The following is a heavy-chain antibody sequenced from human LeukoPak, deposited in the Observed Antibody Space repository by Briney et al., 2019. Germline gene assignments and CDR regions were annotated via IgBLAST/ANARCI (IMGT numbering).Heavy chain of an antibody. J-gene: IGHJ4*02. D-gene: IGHD6-13*01. CDR1: GFTLSSYS. CDR2: ISSSSSYI. CDR3: ARDARYSSSWHWSFDY. V-gene: IGHV3-21*01. Sequence: GGSLRLSCAVSGFTLSSYSMNWVRQAPGKGLEWLSSISSSSSYIYYADSVKGRFTISRDNARNSLYLQMNSLRAEDTAVYYCARDARYSSSWHWSFDYWGQGTLVTVSS.